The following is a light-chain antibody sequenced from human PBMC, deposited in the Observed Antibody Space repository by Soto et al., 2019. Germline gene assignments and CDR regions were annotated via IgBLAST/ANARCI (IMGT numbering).Light chain of an antibody. J-gene: IGLJ3*02. Sequence: QSVLTQPPSASGTPGQRVSFSCSGSTSNIGSNTVNWYQQLPGTAPKILIYSNSQRPSGVPERFSGSKFGTSASLAISGLQSEYEAGYYCSTWDDSLNGWVFGGGTKVTVL. CDR2: SNS. V-gene: IGLV1-44*01. CDR1: TSNIGSNT. CDR3: STWDDSLNGWV.